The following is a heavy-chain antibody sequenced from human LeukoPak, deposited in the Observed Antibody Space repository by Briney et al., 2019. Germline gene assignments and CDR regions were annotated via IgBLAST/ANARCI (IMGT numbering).Heavy chain of an antibody. V-gene: IGHV4-4*02. CDR2: IHHSGNT. CDR3: ARVKLYDFWSGYYGGSHDAFDI. CDR1: GDSISNDNW. D-gene: IGHD3-3*01. Sequence: SETLSLTCAVSGDSISNDNWWSWVRQPPGKGLEWIGEIHHSGNTNYNPSLRSRVTTSMDKSKNHVSLKVNSVTAADTAVYYCARVKLYDFWSGYYGGSHDAFDIWGQGTMVTVSS. J-gene: IGHJ3*02.